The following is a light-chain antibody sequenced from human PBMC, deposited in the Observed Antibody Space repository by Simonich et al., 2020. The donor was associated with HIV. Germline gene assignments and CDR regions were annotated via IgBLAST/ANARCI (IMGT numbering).Light chain of an antibody. CDR3: CSYAGSYPTYV. J-gene: IGLJ1*01. CDR2: DVS. Sequence: QSALTQPRSVSGSPGQSVTISCTGTSSDVGGYNYVSWYQQHPGKAPKLMIYDVSKRPSGVPDRFSGSKSGNTASLTSSGLQAEDEADYYCCSYAGSYPTYVFGTGTKVTVL. CDR1: SSDVGGYNY. V-gene: IGLV2-11*01.